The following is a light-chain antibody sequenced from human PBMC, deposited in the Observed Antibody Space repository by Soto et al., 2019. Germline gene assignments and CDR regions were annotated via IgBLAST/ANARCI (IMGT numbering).Light chain of an antibody. CDR1: SSDVGGYDY. J-gene: IGLJ3*02. CDR2: VVS. CDR3: SSYTTSSPWV. Sequence: QSALTQPASVSGSPGQSITISCTGTSSDVGGYDYVSWYQQHPGKAPKLMIYVVSNRPSGVSNRFSGSKSGNTASLTISGLQAEDEADYYCSSYTTSSPWVFGGGTQLTVL. V-gene: IGLV2-14*01.